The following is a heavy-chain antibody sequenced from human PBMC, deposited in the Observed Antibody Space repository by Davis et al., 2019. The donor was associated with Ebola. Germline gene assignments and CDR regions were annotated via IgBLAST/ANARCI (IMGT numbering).Heavy chain of an antibody. CDR2: IYYSGST. V-gene: IGHV4-59*01. Sequence: MPSETLSLTCTVSGGSISSYYWSWIRQPPGKGLEWIGYIYYSGSTNYNPSLKSRVIISVDTSKNQFSLKLSSVTAADTAVYYCARLAAQYYYYYGMDVWGQGTTVTVSS. CDR3: ARLAAQYYYYYGMDV. J-gene: IGHJ6*02. CDR1: GGSISSYY. D-gene: IGHD6-25*01.